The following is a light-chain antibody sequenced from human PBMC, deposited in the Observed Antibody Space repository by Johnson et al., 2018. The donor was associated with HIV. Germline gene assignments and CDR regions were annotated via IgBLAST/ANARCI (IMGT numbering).Light chain of an antibody. CDR2: DND. V-gene: IGLV1-51*01. J-gene: IGLJ1*01. CDR3: GTWDSYLTAGV. CDR1: YSNIGSNY. Sequence: QSVLTQPPSVSAAPGQTVTISCSGSYSNIGSNYVSWYQQLPGTAPTLLIYDNDKRPSGISDRFSASKTGTSATLGITGLQAGDEADYYCGTWDSYLTAGVFGSGTKVTVL.